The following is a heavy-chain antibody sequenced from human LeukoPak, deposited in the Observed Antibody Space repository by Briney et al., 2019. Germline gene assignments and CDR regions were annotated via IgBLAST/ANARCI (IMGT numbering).Heavy chain of an antibody. J-gene: IGHJ6*02. V-gene: IGHV3-30-3*01. Sequence: GGSLRLSCAASGFTFSSYAMHWVRQAPGKGLEWVAVISYDGSNKYYADSVKGRFTISRDNSKNTLYLQMNSLRAEDTAVYYCARDRGGWDDSSGYYPSYGMDVWGQVTTVTVSS. CDR1: GFTFSSYA. CDR3: ARDRGGWDDSSGYYPSYGMDV. CDR2: ISYDGSNK. D-gene: IGHD3-22*01.